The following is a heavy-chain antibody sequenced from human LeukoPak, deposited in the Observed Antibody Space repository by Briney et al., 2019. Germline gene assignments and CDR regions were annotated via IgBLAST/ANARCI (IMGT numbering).Heavy chain of an antibody. CDR2: INQDGSEK. J-gene: IGHJ4*02. Sequence: GGSLRLSCAASGFTFSNYWMSWVRQAPGKGLEWVANINQDGSEKIYVDSVKGRLTMSRDNAKNSLFLQMSSLRADDTAVYYCARVGYSSPSKDYWGQGTLVTVSS. D-gene: IGHD6-6*01. CDR3: ARVGYSSPSKDY. CDR1: GFTFSNYW. V-gene: IGHV3-7*01.